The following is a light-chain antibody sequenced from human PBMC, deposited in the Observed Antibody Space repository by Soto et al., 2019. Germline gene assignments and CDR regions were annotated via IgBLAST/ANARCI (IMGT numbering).Light chain of an antibody. CDR2: DDS. Sequence: SYELTQAPSVSVAPGQMARITCGGSNIGSKSVHWYQKKPGQAPVLVVYDDSVRPSGIPERFSGSNSGNTATLTIITVEAGDEADYYCQVWDSGSEHWVFGGGTKLTVL. CDR1: NIGSKS. J-gene: IGLJ3*02. V-gene: IGLV3-21*02. CDR3: QVWDSGSEHWV.